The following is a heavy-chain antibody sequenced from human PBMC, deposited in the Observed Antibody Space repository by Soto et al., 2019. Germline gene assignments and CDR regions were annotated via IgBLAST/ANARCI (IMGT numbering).Heavy chain of an antibody. D-gene: IGHD6-6*01. CDR1: GYTFTGSY. J-gene: IGHJ4*02. V-gene: IGHV1-2*02. CDR3: ARGGYSSSSPSDY. CDR2: VNPNTGGT. Sequence: QVQLVQSGAEVKKPGALVKVSCKASGYTFTGSYMHWVRQAPGQGLEWMGWVNPNTGGTNYAQKFQGRVTMTRDTSISTAYMELSRLSSDDTAVFYCARGGYSSSSPSDYWGQGTLVTVSS.